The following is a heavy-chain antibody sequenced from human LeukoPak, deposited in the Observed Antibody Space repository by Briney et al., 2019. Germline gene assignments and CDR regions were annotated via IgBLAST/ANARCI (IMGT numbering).Heavy chain of an antibody. CDR1: GFTFSSYW. J-gene: IGHJ5*02. D-gene: IGHD6-13*01. V-gene: IGHV3-7*03. CDR3: ARGVLAILAAAGTGWFDP. Sequence: GGSLRLSCAASGFTFSSYWMSWVRQAPGKGLEWVANIKQDGGEKYYVDSVKGRFTISRDNAKNSLYLQMNSLRAEDTAVYYCARGVLAILAAAGTGWFDPWGQGTLVTVSS. CDR2: IKQDGGEK.